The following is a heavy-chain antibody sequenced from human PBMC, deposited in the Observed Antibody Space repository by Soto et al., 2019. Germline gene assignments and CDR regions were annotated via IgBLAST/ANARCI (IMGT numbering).Heavy chain of an antibody. V-gene: IGHV4-59*08. J-gene: IGHJ3*02. CDR2: VYYSGST. Sequence: SETLSLTCTVSGGSISSYYWNWIRQPPGKGLEWLGYVYYSGSTDYNPSLKSRVTISVDTSKNQFSLRLSSVTAADTAVYYCARLATYYDILTGRSDVFDIWGQGTLVTVSS. D-gene: IGHD3-9*01. CDR1: GGSISSYY. CDR3: ARLATYYDILTGRSDVFDI.